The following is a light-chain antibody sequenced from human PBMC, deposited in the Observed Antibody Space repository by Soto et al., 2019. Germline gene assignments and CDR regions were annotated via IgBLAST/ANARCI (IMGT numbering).Light chain of an antibody. V-gene: IGKV1-5*01. CDR3: QQYRTLWT. CDR1: QNINTD. Sequence: DSQMTQSPSTLSASVGDRVTITCRASQNINTDLVWYQQKPGKVPNLLIYHASSLVTGVPSRFSGSGSGTEFTLTISSLQPDDFAAYYCQQYRTLWTFGQGTKVDIK. J-gene: IGKJ1*01. CDR2: HAS.